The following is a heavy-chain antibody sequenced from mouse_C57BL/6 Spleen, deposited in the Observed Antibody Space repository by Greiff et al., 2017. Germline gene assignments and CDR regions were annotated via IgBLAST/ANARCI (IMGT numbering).Heavy chain of an antibody. CDR3: ARLTTIVPDFDY. Sequence: QVQLKQPGAELVKPGASVKLSCKASGYTFTSYWMHWVKQRPGQGLEWIGMIHPNSGSTNYNEKFKSKATLTVDKSSSTAYMQLSSLTSEDSAVYYGARLTTIVPDFDYWGQGTTLTVSS. CDR2: IHPNSGST. CDR1: GYTFTSYW. J-gene: IGHJ2*01. D-gene: IGHD1-1*01. V-gene: IGHV1-64*01.